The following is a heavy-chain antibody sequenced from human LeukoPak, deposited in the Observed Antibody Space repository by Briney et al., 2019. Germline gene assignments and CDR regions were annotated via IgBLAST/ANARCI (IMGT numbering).Heavy chain of an antibody. CDR3: AKWGDYDVLTSYYVSDY. CDR2: ITGSGGNT. CDR1: GFTFSIHA. D-gene: IGHD3-9*01. J-gene: IGHJ4*02. V-gene: IGHV3-23*01. Sequence: GGSLRLSCAASGFTFSIHAMSWVRHAPGEWLECVSAITGSGGNTYYADSVKGRFTISRDNSKNTVFMQMNSLKAEETAVYYCAKWGDYDVLTSYYVSDYWGQGTLVTVSS.